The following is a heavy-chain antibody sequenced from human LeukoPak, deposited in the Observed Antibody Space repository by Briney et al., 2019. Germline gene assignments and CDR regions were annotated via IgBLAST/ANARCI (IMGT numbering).Heavy chain of an antibody. D-gene: IGHD2-2*02. J-gene: IGHJ4*02. Sequence: SETLSLTCTVSGGSISSGDYYWSWIRQPPRKGLEWIGYIYYSGSTYYNPSLKSRVTISVDTSKNQFSLKLSSVTAADTAVYYCASYCSSTSCYTWGFDYWGQGTLVTVSS. CDR3: ASYCSSTSCYTWGFDY. V-gene: IGHV4-30-4*01. CDR1: GGSISSGDYY. CDR2: IYYSGST.